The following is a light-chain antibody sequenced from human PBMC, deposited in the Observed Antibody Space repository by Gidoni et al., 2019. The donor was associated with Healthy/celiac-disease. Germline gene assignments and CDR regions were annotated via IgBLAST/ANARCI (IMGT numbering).Light chain of an antibody. Sequence: DLVMTQSPDSLAVSLGERATINCKSSQSVLYSSQNKNYLAWYQQKPGQPPKLLIYWASTRESGVPDRFSGSGSGTDFTLTISSLQAEDVGVYYCQQYDSTPRTFGQGTKVEIK. CDR2: WAS. V-gene: IGKV4-1*01. CDR1: QSVLYSSQNKNY. CDR3: QQYDSTPRT. J-gene: IGKJ1*01.